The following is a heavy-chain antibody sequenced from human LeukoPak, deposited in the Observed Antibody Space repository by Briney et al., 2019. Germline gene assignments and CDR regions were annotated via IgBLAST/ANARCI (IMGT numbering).Heavy chain of an antibody. CDR3: AKDLLNYYGSGSYYNPTPFDY. CDR2: ISVSGGST. V-gene: IGHV3-23*01. J-gene: IGHJ4*02. CDR1: GFTFSSYA. D-gene: IGHD3-10*01. Sequence: PGGSLRLSCAASGFTFSSYAMSWVRQAPGKGLEWVSAISVSGGSTYYADSVKGRFTISRDNSKNTLYLQMNSLRAEDTAVYYCAKDLLNYYGSGSYYNPTPFDYWGQGTLVTVSS.